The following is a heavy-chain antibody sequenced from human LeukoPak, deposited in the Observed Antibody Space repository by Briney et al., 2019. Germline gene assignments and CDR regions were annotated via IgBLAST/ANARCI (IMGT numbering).Heavy chain of an antibody. CDR3: ARGSPPPYYYDSSGYYPGISPYFDY. CDR2: IYYSGST. D-gene: IGHD3-22*01. CDR1: GGSISSYY. J-gene: IGHJ4*02. V-gene: IGHV4-59*08. Sequence: SETLSLTCTVSGGSISSYYWSWIRQPPGKGLEWIGYIYYSGSTYYNPSLKSRVTISVDTSKNQFSLKLSSVTAADTAVYYCARGSPPPYYYDSSGYYPGISPYFDYWGQGTLLTVSS.